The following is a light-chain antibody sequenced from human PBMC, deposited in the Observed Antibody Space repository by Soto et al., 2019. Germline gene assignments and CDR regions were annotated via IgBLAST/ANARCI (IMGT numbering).Light chain of an antibody. CDR3: QQYNNWPPIT. CDR1: QSVSIK. CDR2: DTS. V-gene: IGKV3-15*01. Sequence: EIVMTQSSPTLSVSPGERAPPSCRASQSVSIKLAWYQQRPGQAPRLLIYDTSTRATGIPARFSGSGSGTEFTLTISSLQSEDFAVYYCQQYNNWPPITFGQGTRLEI. J-gene: IGKJ5*01.